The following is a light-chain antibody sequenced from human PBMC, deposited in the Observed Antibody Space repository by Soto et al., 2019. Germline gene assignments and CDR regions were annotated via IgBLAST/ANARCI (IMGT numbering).Light chain of an antibody. V-gene: IGKV1-5*03. CDR2: QAS. CDR1: QSVNRW. J-gene: IGKJ1*01. Sequence: DIQMTQAPSTPSASVGDRVTVTCRSRQSVNRWLAWYQQKPGKAPKLLIYQASSLESGVPSRFGGSGSGTEFTLTISSLQPDDFATYYCQQYNSYSQTFGQGTK. CDR3: QQYNSYSQT.